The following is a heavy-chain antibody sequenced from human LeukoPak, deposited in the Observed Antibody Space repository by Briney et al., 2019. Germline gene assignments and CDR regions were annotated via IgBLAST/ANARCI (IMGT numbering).Heavy chain of an antibody. CDR3: ARGADIVVVPAAGAAYNWFDP. V-gene: IGHV1-8*01. Sequence: WASVKVSCKASGYTFTSYDINWVRQATGQGLEWMGWMNPNSGNTGYAQKFQGRVTMTRNTSISTAYMELSSLRSEDTAVYYSARGADIVVVPAAGAAYNWFDPWGQGTLVTVSS. D-gene: IGHD2-2*01. J-gene: IGHJ5*02. CDR2: MNPNSGNT. CDR1: GYTFTSYD.